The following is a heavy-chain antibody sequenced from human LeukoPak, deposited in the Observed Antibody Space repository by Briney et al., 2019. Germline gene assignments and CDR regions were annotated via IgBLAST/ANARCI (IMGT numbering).Heavy chain of an antibody. J-gene: IGHJ4*02. CDR2: IIPILGIA. Sequence: SVKVSCKASGGTFSSYTISWVRQAPGQGLEWMGRIIPILGIANYAQKFQGRVTITADKSTSTAYMGLSSLRSEDTAVYYCARDLLCSGGSCPVDYWGQGTLVTVSS. CDR1: GGTFSSYT. CDR3: ARDLLCSGGSCPVDY. D-gene: IGHD2-15*01. V-gene: IGHV1-69*04.